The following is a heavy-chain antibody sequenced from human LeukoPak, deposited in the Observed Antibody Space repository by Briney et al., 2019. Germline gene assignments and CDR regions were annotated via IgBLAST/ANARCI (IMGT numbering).Heavy chain of an antibody. Sequence: ASVKVSCKASGYTFTSYSISWVRQAPGQGLEWMGRINPNSGGTNYARKFQGRVTMTRDTSISTAYMELSRLRSDDTAVYYCARDHCTNGVCSTFDYWGQGTLVTVSS. D-gene: IGHD2-8*01. CDR3: ARDHCTNGVCSTFDY. CDR2: INPNSGGT. CDR1: GYTFTSYS. J-gene: IGHJ4*02. V-gene: IGHV1-2*06.